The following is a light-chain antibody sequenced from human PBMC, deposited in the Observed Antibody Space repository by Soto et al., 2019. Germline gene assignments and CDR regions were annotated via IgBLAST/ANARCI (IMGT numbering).Light chain of an antibody. V-gene: IGKV1-6*01. J-gene: IGKJ4*01. CDR3: QQLNSYPYT. CDR2: GAS. Sequence: AIQMTQSPSSLSASVGDRVTITCRASQDIRKDLAWYQQKPGKAPQILIYGASTLQTGVASRFSGSGSATDFTLTISSLQPEDSEAYYCQQLNSYPYTFGAGTKVDI. CDR1: QDIRKD.